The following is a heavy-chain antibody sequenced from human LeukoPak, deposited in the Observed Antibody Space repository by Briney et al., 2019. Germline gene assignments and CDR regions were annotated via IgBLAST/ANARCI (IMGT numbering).Heavy chain of an antibody. CDR2: IKQEGSKK. CDR3: TRVGYIDEGIDY. Sequence: GGSLRLSCVASGFPFSSYWMTWVRQAPGKGLEWVANIKQEGSKKSYVDSVKGRFTISRDNAKNSLYLQMNSLRAEDTAIYYCTRVGYIDEGIDYWGQGTLVTVSS. V-gene: IGHV3-7*04. CDR1: GFPFSSYW. J-gene: IGHJ4*02. D-gene: IGHD5-24*01.